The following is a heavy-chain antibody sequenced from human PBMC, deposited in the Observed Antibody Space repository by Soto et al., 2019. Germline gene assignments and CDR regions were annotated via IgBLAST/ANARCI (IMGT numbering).Heavy chain of an antibody. CDR2: IYYSGST. J-gene: IGHJ4*02. V-gene: IGHV4-61*01. D-gene: IGHD2-15*01. CDR1: GGSVSSGSYY. CDR3: ATLPPRIEVTVCHIPT. Sequence: SETLSLTCTVSGGSVSSGSYYWSWIRQPPGKGLEWIGYIYYSGSTNYNPSLKSRVTISVDKSNNQFSLTLKYVTAADTAVYYCATLPPRIEVTVCHIPTGGQGTLVTVS.